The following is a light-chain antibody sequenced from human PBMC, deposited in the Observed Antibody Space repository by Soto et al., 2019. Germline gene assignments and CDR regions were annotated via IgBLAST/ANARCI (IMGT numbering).Light chain of an antibody. CDR3: LPALPTPGT. J-gene: IGKJ1*01. CDR2: LGS. CDR1: QSLLHSNGYKY. V-gene: IGKV2-28*01. Sequence: DIVMTQSPLSLPVTPGEPAAISCRSSQSLLHSNGYKYLDWYLQKPGQSPQLLIYLGSKRAPGVPCRVSGSGLSNEFTPKNRRGGAWDFGGYFLLPALPTPGTVRQGAQVEI.